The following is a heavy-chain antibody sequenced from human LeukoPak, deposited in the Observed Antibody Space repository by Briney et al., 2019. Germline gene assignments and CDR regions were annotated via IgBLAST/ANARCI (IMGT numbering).Heavy chain of an antibody. CDR2: TSWNGKST. V-gene: IGHV3-43D*04. J-gene: IGHJ4*02. CDR3: VKGVKSTTSSNTGLFDC. D-gene: IGHD1-14*01. CDR1: GFTFYYYA. Sequence: GGSLRLSCAASGFTFYYYAMHGVRQAPGKGLECVSLTSWNGKSTYYSHSTKGRFTISRDNSKNFLYQQMNSLRPADTASYYCVKGVKSTTSSNTGLFDCWGKGTLVTASS.